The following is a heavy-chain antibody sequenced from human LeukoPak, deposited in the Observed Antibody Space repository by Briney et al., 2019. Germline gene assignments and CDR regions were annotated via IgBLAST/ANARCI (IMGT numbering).Heavy chain of an antibody. J-gene: IGHJ4*02. CDR1: GFTFSSYA. Sequence: GGSLRLSCAASGFTFSSYAMSWVRQAPGKGLEWVSSISSGSNYIYYADSVKGRFTISRDNTKNSMYLQMNSLRAEDTAVYYCARRPYSSSWYYFDYWGQGTLVTVSS. V-gene: IGHV3-21*01. D-gene: IGHD6-13*01. CDR3: ARRPYSSSWYYFDY. CDR2: ISSGSNYI.